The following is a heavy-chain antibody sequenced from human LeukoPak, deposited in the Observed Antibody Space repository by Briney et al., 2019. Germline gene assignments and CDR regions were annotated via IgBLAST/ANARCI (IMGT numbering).Heavy chain of an antibody. Sequence: PGGSLRLSCAASGXTFSNYAMHWVRQAPGKGLEWMVIIWYDGSYKYYAASVKGRFTISRDNSKNTLYLQVNSLTAEDTAVYYCARGNSDAFDIWGHGTMVTVSS. CDR3: ARGNSDAFDI. CDR1: GXTFSNYA. V-gene: IGHV3-33*01. D-gene: IGHD4-23*01. CDR2: IWYDGSYK. J-gene: IGHJ3*02.